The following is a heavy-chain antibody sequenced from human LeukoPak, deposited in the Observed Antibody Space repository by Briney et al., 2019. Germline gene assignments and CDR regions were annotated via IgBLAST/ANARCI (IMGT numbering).Heavy chain of an antibody. Sequence: ASVKVSCKASGYTFTSYDINWVQQATGQGLEWMGWMNPNSGNTGYAQKFQGRVTMTRNTSISTAYMELSSLRSEDTAVYYCARVEVYCSSTSCYLGYNWFDPWGQGTLVTVSS. CDR3: ARVEVYCSSTSCYLGYNWFDP. CDR1: GYTFTSYD. CDR2: MNPNSGNT. V-gene: IGHV1-8*01. J-gene: IGHJ5*02. D-gene: IGHD2-2*01.